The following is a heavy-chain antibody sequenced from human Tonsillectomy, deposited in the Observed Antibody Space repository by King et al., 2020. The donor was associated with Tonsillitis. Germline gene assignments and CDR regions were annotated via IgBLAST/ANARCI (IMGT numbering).Heavy chain of an antibody. CDR3: ARKTYYYDSSGYYYYYMDV. CDR2: IYYSGST. Sequence: QLQESGPGLVKPSETLSLTCTVSGGSISSYYWSWIRQPPWKGLEWIGYIYYSGSTNSNPPLKSRVTISVDTSKNQFSLKLSSVTAADTAVYYCARKTYYYDSSGYYYYYMDVWGKGTTVTVSS. V-gene: IGHV4-59*08. J-gene: IGHJ6*03. CDR1: GGSISSYY. D-gene: IGHD3-22*01.